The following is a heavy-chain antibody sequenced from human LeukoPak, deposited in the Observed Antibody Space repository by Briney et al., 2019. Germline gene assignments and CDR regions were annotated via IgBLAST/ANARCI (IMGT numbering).Heavy chain of an antibody. CDR2: IYNSGST. J-gene: IGHJ4*02. CDR1: GVSISSYH. CDR3: ARKDGDG. V-gene: IGHV4-59*01. Sequence: SETLSLTCTVSGVSISSYHWTWVRQPPGEGLEWIGHIYNSGSTNYNPSLRGRVTISLDTSKNQVSLKLNSVTAADTAMYYCARKDGDGWGQGTLVTVSS. D-gene: IGHD5-24*01.